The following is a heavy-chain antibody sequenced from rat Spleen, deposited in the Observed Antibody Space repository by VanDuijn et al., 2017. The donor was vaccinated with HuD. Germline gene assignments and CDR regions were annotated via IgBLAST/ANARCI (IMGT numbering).Heavy chain of an antibody. CDR3: TRVYYGYNWYFDF. D-gene: IGHD1-9*01. CDR1: GFTFSSNW. J-gene: IGHJ1*01. Sequence: EVQLVESGGGLVQPGRSLKLSCAASGFTFSSNWLNWIRQAPGQGLEWVASITNTGGSTYYPDSVKGRFTISRDNAKSTLYLQMNSLRSEDTATYYCTRVYYGYNWYFDFWGPGTMVTVSS. V-gene: IGHV5-31*01. CDR2: ITNTGGST.